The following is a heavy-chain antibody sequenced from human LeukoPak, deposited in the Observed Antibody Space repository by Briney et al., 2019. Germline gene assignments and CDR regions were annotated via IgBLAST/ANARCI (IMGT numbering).Heavy chain of an antibody. Sequence: SETLSLTCTVSGGSISSYYWSWIRQPPGKGLEWIGYIYYSGRTNYNPSLKSRVTMSVDTSKNQFSLNLGSVTAADTAVYYCARSWQEVGTFDYWGQGTLVTVSS. J-gene: IGHJ4*02. CDR2: IYYSGRT. CDR1: GGSISSYY. D-gene: IGHD4-23*01. CDR3: ARSWQEVGTFDY. V-gene: IGHV4-59*01.